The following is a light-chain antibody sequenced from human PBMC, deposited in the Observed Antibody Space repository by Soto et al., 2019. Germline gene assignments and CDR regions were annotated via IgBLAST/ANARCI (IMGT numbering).Light chain of an antibody. Sequence: EILLTQSPGTLSLSPGDRATLSCRASQSLGSTFLAWCQQKSGQSPRLLIYGASDRATDIPDRFSGSGSGADFPLTISRLEPEDFAVYFCHQYGTLPLSFRGGTKVEIK. CDR2: GAS. CDR3: HQYGTLPLS. V-gene: IGKV3-20*01. J-gene: IGKJ4*01. CDR1: QSLGSTF.